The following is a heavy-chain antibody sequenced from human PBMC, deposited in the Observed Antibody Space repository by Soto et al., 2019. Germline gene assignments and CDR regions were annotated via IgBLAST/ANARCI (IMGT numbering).Heavy chain of an antibody. Sequence: QVQLQQWGAGLLKPSETLSLTCAVYGGSFSGYYWSWIRQPPGKGLEWIGEINHSGSTNYNPSLKSRVTISVDTCKDQFSLKLRSVTAADTAVYYCARGPFYCSSTSCYHDPTRRPYYYYYGMDVWGQATTVTVSS. CDR3: ARGPFYCSSTSCYHDPTRRPYYYYYGMDV. J-gene: IGHJ6*02. CDR2: INHSGST. V-gene: IGHV4-34*01. D-gene: IGHD2-2*01. CDR1: GGSFSGYY.